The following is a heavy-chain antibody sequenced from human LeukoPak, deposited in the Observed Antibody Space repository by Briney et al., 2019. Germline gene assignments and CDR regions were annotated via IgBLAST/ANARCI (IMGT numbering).Heavy chain of an antibody. Sequence: SETLSLTCTVSGGSISSYYWSWIRQPPGKGLEWIGYIYYSGSTNYNPSLKSRVTISVDTSKNQFSLKLSSVTAADTAVYYCARHKGLQQRVYWFDPWGQGTLVTVSS. V-gene: IGHV4-59*01. CDR1: GGSISSYY. CDR2: IYYSGST. CDR3: ARHKGLQQRVYWFDP. D-gene: IGHD6-13*01. J-gene: IGHJ5*02.